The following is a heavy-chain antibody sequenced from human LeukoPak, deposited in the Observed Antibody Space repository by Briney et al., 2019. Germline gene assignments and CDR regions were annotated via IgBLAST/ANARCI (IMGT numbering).Heavy chain of an antibody. V-gene: IGHV3-23*01. CDR2: ISGSGGST. J-gene: IGHJ4*02. D-gene: IGHD3-3*01. CDR1: GFTFSSYA. CDR3: AKDSPYDFWSGYPFDY. Sequence: TGGSLRLSCAASGFTFSSYAMSWVRQAPGKGLEWVSAISGSGGSTYYADSVKGRFTISRDNSKNTLYLQMNSLRAEDTAVYYCAKDSPYDFWSGYPFDYWGQGTLVTVSS.